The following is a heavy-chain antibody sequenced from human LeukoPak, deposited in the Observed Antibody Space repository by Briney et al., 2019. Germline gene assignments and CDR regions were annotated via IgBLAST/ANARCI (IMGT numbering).Heavy chain of an antibody. Sequence: GGSLRLSCAASGFTFSDYYMSWIRQAPGKGLEWVSYISSSSYTNYADSVEGRFTISRDNDKNSLYLQMNSLRAEDTAVYYCARELGQQLVPTYFDYWGQGTLVTVSS. CDR2: ISSSSYT. CDR1: GFTFSDYY. V-gene: IGHV3-11*05. D-gene: IGHD6-13*01. J-gene: IGHJ4*02. CDR3: ARELGQQLVPTYFDY.